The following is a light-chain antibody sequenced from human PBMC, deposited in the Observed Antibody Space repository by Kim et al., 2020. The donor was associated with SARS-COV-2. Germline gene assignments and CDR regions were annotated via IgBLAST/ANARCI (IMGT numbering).Light chain of an antibody. J-gene: IGLJ3*02. V-gene: IGLV6-57*02. CDR1: SGSIASNY. CDR3: QSYDSSNWV. Sequence: NFMLTQPHSVSESPGKTVTISCTGSSGSIASNYVQWYQQRPGSAPTTVIYEDNQRPSGVPDRFSGPIDSSSNSASLTIPGLKTEDEADYYCQSYDSSNWVFGGGTQLTVL. CDR2: EDN.